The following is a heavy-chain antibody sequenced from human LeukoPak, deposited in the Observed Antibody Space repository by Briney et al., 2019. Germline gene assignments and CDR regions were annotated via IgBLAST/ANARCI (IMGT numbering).Heavy chain of an antibody. CDR2: IYYSGST. CDR1: GGSISSYY. Sequence: SETLSLTCTVSGGSISSYYWSWIRQPPGKGLEWIGYIYYSGSTNYNPSLKSRVTISVDTSKNQFSLKLSSVTAADTAVYYCARDNGYYYDSSGPNNWFDPWGQGTLVTVSS. V-gene: IGHV4-59*01. D-gene: IGHD3-22*01. CDR3: ARDNGYYYDSSGPNNWFDP. J-gene: IGHJ5*02.